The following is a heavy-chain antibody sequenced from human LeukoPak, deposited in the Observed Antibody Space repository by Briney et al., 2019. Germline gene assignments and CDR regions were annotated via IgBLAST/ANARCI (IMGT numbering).Heavy chain of an antibody. CDR2: ISGSGGST. CDR1: GFTFSSYA. CDR3: AKGTTTGYYYDSSGYYYFDY. D-gene: IGHD3-22*01. V-gene: IGHV3-23*01. J-gene: IGHJ4*02. Sequence: GGSLRLSCAASGFTFSSYAMTWVRQAPGKGLEWVSTISGSGGSTYYADSVKGRFTISRDNSKNTLYLQMNSLRADDTAVYYCAKGTTTGYYYDSSGYYYFDYWGQGTLVTASS.